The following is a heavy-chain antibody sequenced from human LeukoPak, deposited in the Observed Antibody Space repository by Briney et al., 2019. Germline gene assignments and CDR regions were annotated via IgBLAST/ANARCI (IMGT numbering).Heavy chain of an antibody. D-gene: IGHD3-16*02. J-gene: IGHJ4*02. CDR3: AKEGGYGELSSYFDY. CDR1: GFTFSTYW. V-gene: IGHV3-7*03. Sequence: GGSLRLSCAASGFTFSTYWMNWVRQAPGKGLEWVANIKEDGSEKDYVDSVKGRFTISRDNAKNSLYLQMNSLRAEDTAVYYCAKEGGYGELSSYFDYWGQGTLVTVSS. CDR2: IKEDGSEK.